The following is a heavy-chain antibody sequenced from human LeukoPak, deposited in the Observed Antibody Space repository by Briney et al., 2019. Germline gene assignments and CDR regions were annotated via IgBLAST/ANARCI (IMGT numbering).Heavy chain of an antibody. CDR2: IHYSGST. CDR1: GGSISSYY. CDR3: ARGSTVTYYYMDV. J-gene: IGHJ6*03. V-gene: IGHV4-59*01. Sequence: TPSETLSLTCTVSGGSISSYYWSWIRQPPGKGLEWIGYIHYSGSTNYNPSLKSRVTISVDTSKNQFSLKLSSVTAADTAVYYCARGSTVTYYYMDVWGKGTTVTVSS. D-gene: IGHD4-17*01.